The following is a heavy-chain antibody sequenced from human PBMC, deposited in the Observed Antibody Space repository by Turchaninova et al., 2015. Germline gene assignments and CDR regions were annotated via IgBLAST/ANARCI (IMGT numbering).Heavy chain of an antibody. D-gene: IGHD3-9*01. CDR3: ARHSTGYDAEYFQH. CDR1: GYPTSSGYY. J-gene: IGHJ1*01. V-gene: IGHV4-38-2*01. Sequence: QVQLQESGPGLVKPSETLSLPCAGPGYPTSSGYYWGWIRQPPGKGLEWIGSIYHSARTYYNPSLKSRVTIAVDTSKNQFSLKLSSVTAADTAVYYCARHSTGYDAEYFQHWGQGTLVTVSS. CDR2: IYHSART.